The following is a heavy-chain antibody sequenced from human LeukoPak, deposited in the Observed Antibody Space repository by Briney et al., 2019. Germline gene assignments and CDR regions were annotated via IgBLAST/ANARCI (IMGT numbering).Heavy chain of an antibody. V-gene: IGHV4-38-2*02. CDR2: ISHSGST. CDR3: ARVPVNIWENWFDP. J-gene: IGHJ5*02. D-gene: IGHD1-26*01. CDR1: GYSISSGYY. Sequence: SETLSLTCTVSGYSISSGYYWGWIRQPPGEGLEWIGSISHSGSTYYNPSLKSRVIISLDTSKNHFSLKLNSVTAADTAVYYCARVPVNIWENWFDPWGQGTLVTVSS.